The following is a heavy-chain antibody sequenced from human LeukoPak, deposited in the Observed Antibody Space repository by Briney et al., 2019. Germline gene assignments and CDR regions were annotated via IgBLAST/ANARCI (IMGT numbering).Heavy chain of an antibody. CDR3: ARDKYTGYETFDY. CDR2: INPNNGGT. V-gene: IGHV1-2*02. CDR1: GYTFTGYY. D-gene: IGHD5-12*01. J-gene: IGHJ4*02. Sequence: ASVTVSCKASGYTFTGYYIHWVRQAPGQGLEWMGWINPNNGGTNNAQKFQGRVTMTRDTSISTAYMELNRLTSDDTAVYYCARDKYTGYETFDYWGQGTPVTVSS.